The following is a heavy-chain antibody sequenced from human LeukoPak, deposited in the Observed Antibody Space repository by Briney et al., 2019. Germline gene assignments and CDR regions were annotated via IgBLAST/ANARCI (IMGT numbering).Heavy chain of an antibody. CDR1: GGTFISYA. V-gene: IGHV1-69*06. D-gene: IGHD3-9*01. CDR3: ARDDPRSQLRYFDWPKHALYYYYGMDV. CDR2: VIPIFGTA. Sequence: SVTVSCKASGGTFISYAISWVRQAPGQGLEWMGGVIPIFGTANYAQKFQGRVTITADKSTGTAYMELSSLRSEDTAVYYCARDDPRSQLRYFDWPKHALYYYYGMDVWGKGTTVTVSS. J-gene: IGHJ6*04.